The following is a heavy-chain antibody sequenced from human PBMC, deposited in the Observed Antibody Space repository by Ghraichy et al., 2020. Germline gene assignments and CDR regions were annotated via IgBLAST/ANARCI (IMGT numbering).Heavy chain of an antibody. D-gene: IGHD1-14*01. CDR1: GFIVSSNY. CDR2: IFSSGTT. V-gene: IGHV3-66*01. CDR3: ARGPVNHYSYGMDV. J-gene: IGHJ6*02. Sequence: GGSLRLSCAASGFIVSSNYVTWVRQAPGKGLEWVSIIFSSGTTYYADSVKGRFTISRDNSKNTVYLQMNSLRAEDTAVYFCARGPVNHYSYGMDVWGQGTTVTVSS.